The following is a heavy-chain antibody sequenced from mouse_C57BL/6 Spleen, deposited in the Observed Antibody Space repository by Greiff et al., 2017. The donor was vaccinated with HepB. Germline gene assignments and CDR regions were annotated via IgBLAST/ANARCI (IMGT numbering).Heavy chain of an antibody. CDR2: ISSGSSTI. CDR3: ARNYYGSPWDFDV. J-gene: IGHJ1*03. V-gene: IGHV5-17*01. D-gene: IGHD1-1*01. Sequence: DVQLVESGGGLVKPGGSLKLSCAASGFTFSDYGMHWVRQAPEKGLEWVAYISSGSSTIYYADTVKGRFTISRDNAKNTLFLQMTSLRSEDTAMYYCARNYYGSPWDFDVWGTGTTVTVSS. CDR1: GFTFSDYG.